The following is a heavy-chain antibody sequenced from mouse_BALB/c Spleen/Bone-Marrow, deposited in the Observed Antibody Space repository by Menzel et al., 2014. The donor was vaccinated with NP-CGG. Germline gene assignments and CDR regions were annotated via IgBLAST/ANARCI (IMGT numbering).Heavy chain of an antibody. J-gene: IGHJ2*01. V-gene: IGHV1S135*01. CDR1: GYAFTTYN. CDR2: IDPDNGGT. Sequence: EVQLQQSGPELVKPGASVKVSCKASGYAFTTYNMYWVRQSHGKSLEWIGYIDPDNGGTSYNQKFKGKATLTVDKSSSTAYMHLNSLTSEDSAVYYCARGGNYQGNYFDYWGQGTTLTVSS. D-gene: IGHD2-1*01. CDR3: ARGGNYQGNYFDY.